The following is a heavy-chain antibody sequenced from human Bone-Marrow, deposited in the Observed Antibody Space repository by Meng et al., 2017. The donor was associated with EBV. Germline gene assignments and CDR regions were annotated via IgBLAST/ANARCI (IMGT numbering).Heavy chain of an antibody. CDR1: GGSISSSSYY. Sequence: QRQLQESGPGLVKPSETLSLTCTVSGGSISSSSYYWGWIRHPPGKGLEWIGSIYYSGSTYYNPSLKSRVTISVDTSKNQFSLKLSSVTAADTAVYYCASRYGSGSYYFDYWGQGTLVTVSS. D-gene: IGHD3-10*01. J-gene: IGHJ4*02. CDR2: IYYSGST. CDR3: ASRYGSGSYYFDY. V-gene: IGHV4-39*07.